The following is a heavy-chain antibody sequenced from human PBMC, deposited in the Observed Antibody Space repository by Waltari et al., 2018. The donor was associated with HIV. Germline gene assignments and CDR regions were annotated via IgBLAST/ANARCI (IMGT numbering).Heavy chain of an antibody. V-gene: IGHV4-59*13. CDR1: GGSINNYY. J-gene: IGHJ4*02. CDR3: ARIAYSSAWLPDY. CDR2: IHYGGDT. D-gene: IGHD6-19*01. Sequence: QVQLQESGPGLVKPSETLSLSCSVSGGSINNYYWSWSRPPPGKGLKWIGNIHYGGDTVYKNSLKIRITISLDTSKKQFSLKLGSVTAADTAVYHCARIAYSSAWLPDYWGQGTLVTVSS.